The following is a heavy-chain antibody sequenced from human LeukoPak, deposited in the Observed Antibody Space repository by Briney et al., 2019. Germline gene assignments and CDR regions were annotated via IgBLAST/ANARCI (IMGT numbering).Heavy chain of an antibody. J-gene: IGHJ4*02. D-gene: IGHD1-26*01. CDR3: AKRGGANGFDY. CDR1: GFTFSSYG. V-gene: IGHV3-23*01. CDR2: ISGSGGST. Sequence: GGSPRLSCAASGFTFSSYGMSWVRQAPGKGLEWVSAISGSGGSTYYADSVKGRFTISRDNSKNTLYLQMNSLRAEDTAVYYCAKRGGANGFDYWGQGTLVTVSS.